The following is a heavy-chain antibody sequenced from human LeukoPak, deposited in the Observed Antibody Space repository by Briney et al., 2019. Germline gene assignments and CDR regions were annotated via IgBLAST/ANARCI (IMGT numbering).Heavy chain of an antibody. CDR2: IYYSGNT. D-gene: IGHD2-15*01. J-gene: IGHJ4*02. CDR3: ARHEVGYCHGGSCPYYFDY. Sequence: PSETLSLTCTVSGGSISSYYWSWIRQPPGMGLEWIAYIYYSGNTRYNPSLQSRVTISVDTSKNQFSLKLNSVTAAGTAVYYCARHEVGYCHGGSCPYYFDYWGQGTLVTVSS. V-gene: IGHV4-59*08. CDR1: GGSISSYY.